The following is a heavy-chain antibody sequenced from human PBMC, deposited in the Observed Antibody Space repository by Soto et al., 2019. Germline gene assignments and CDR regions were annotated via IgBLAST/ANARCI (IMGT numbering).Heavy chain of an antibody. CDR3: AEGAGTDVFDY. Sequence: QLQLQESGPGLVKPSETLSLTCTVSGGSISSSSYYWGWIRQPPGKGLEWIGSIYYSGSTYYNPSLKSRVTLSVDTSKNQFSLKLSSVTAADTAVYYCAEGAGTDVFDYWGQGTLVTVSS. CDR2: IYYSGST. D-gene: IGHD6-19*01. V-gene: IGHV4-39*01. J-gene: IGHJ4*02. CDR1: GGSISSSSYY.